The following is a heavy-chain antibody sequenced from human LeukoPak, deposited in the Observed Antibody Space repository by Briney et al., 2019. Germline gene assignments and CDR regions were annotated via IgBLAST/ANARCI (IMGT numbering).Heavy chain of an antibody. CDR2: IDPSGGST. Sequence: ASVKVSCKTSGYTFTSYPMHWVRQAPGQGLEWMGIIDPSGGSTSYAQKFQGRVSMTRDTSTSTVYMQLSSLRSDDTALYYCARDVTVAAYYFDYWGQGTLVTVSS. D-gene: IGHD6-25*01. CDR3: ARDVTVAAYYFDY. V-gene: IGHV1-46*01. CDR1: GYTFTSYP. J-gene: IGHJ4*02.